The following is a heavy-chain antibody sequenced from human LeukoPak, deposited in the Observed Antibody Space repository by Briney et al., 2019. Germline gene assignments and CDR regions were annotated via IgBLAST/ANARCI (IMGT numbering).Heavy chain of an antibody. CDR2: IYYSGST. D-gene: IGHD1-26*01. V-gene: IGHV4-59*01. Sequence: PSETLSLTCTVSGGSISSYYWSWIRQPPGKGLEWIGYIYYSGSTNYNPSLKSRVTISVDTSKNQFSLKLSPVTAADTAVYYCAANRRSGSYQPIDYWGQGTLVTVSS. CDR3: AANRRSGSYQPIDY. CDR1: GGSISSYY. J-gene: IGHJ4*02.